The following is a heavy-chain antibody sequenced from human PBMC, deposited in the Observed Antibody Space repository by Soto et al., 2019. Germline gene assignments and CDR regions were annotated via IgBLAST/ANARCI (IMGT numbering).Heavy chain of an antibody. Sequence: EVQLLESGGGLVQPGGSLRLSCAASAFTFSRYAMSWVRQAPGKGLEWVSAISGGGTNTYYAGSVKGRFTISRDNSKSTLYLQLSSLRAEDTAVYCCAKDPSQWETTGGFDPWGQGTLVTVSS. D-gene: IGHD1-26*01. CDR2: ISGGGTNT. V-gene: IGHV3-23*01. CDR1: AFTFSRYA. J-gene: IGHJ5*02. CDR3: AKDPSQWETTGGFDP.